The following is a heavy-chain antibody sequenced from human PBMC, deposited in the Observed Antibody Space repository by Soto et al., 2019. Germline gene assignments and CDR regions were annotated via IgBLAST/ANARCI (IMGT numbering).Heavy chain of an antibody. CDR3: ARGGGYDY. Sequence: PSETLSLTCTVSGGSISSSSYYWSWIRQPPGKGLEWIGNIYSSGSTYSNPSLKSRVTISVDTSKNQFSLKLTSVTAADTAVYYCARGGGYDYWGQGALVTVS. D-gene: IGHD2-15*01. V-gene: IGHV4-39*01. CDR1: GGSISSSSYY. J-gene: IGHJ4*02. CDR2: IYSSGST.